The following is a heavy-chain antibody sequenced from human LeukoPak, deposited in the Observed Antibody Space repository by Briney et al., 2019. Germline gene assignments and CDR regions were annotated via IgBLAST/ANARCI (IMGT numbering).Heavy chain of an antibody. D-gene: IGHD3-3*01. CDR1: GFTFSGSA. V-gene: IGHV3-73*01. CDR3: TRLTYDFWSGYYTEKNYYGMDV. J-gene: IGHJ6*02. Sequence: GGSLKLSCAASGFTFSGSAMHWVRQASGKGLEWVGRIRSKANSYATAYAASVKGRFTISRDDSKNTACLQMNSLKTEDTAVYYCTRLTYDFWSGYYTEKNYYGMDVWGQGTTVTVSS. CDR2: IRSKANSYAT.